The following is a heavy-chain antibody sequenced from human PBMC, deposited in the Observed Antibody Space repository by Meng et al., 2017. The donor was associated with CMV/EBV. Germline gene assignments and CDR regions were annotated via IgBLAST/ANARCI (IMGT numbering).Heavy chain of an antibody. CDR3: ARKIVDDAFDI. J-gene: IGHJ3*02. V-gene: IGHV3-66*02. Sequence: GESLKISCAASGFTFDDYAMHWVRQAPGKGLEWVSVIYSGGSTYYADSVKGRFTISRDNSKNTLYLQMNSLRAEDTAVYYCARKIVDDAFDIWGQGTMVTVSS. D-gene: IGHD2/OR15-2a*01. CDR2: IYSGGST. CDR1: GFTFDDYA.